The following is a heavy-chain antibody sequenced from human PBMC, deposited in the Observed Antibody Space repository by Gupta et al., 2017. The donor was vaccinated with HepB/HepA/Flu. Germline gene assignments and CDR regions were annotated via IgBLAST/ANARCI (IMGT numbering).Heavy chain of an antibody. CDR2: ISWNSGSI. J-gene: IGHJ4*02. V-gene: IGHV3-9*01. CDR3: AKDFHLAAAGTSGNY. Sequence: EVQLVESGGGLLQPGRSLRLSCAASGFTFDDYAMHWVRQAPGKGLEWVSGISWNSGSIGYADSVKGRFTISRDNAKNSLYLQMNSLRAEDTALYYCAKDFHLAAAGTSGNYWGQGTLVTVSS. D-gene: IGHD6-13*01. CDR1: GFTFDDYA.